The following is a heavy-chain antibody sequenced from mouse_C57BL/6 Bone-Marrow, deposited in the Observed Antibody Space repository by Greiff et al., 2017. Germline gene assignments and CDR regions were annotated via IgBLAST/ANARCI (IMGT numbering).Heavy chain of an antibody. CDR2: IDPSDSYT. J-gene: IGHJ1*03. V-gene: IGHV1-59*01. Sequence: QVQLQQPGAELVRPGTSVTLSCKASGYTFTGYWMHWVKQRPGHGLEWIGVIDPSDSYTNYNQKFKGKATLTADTSSSTAYMQLSSLTSEDSAVYYCARDGYYGSSLVGDFDVWGTGTTVTVSS. CDR1: GYTFTGYW. D-gene: IGHD1-1*01. CDR3: ARDGYYGSSLVGDFDV.